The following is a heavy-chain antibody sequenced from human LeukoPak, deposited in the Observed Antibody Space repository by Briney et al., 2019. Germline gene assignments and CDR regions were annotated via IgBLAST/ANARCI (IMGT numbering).Heavy chain of an antibody. V-gene: IGHV3-9*03. Sequence: AGGSLRLSCAASGFTFDDYAMHWVRQAPGKGLEWASGISWNSGSIGYADSVKGRFTISRDNAKNSLYLQMNSLRAEDMALYYCAKSIAVAGTGFDYWGQGTLVTVSS. CDR2: ISWNSGSI. J-gene: IGHJ4*02. CDR3: AKSIAVAGTGFDY. CDR1: GFTFDDYA. D-gene: IGHD6-19*01.